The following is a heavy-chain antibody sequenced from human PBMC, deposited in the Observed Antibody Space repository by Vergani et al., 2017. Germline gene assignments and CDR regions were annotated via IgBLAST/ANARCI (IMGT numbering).Heavy chain of an antibody. D-gene: IGHD3-22*01. J-gene: IGHJ3*02. CDR2: FDPEDGET. CDR3: ATRLYDSSGYYRAFDI. V-gene: IGHV1-24*01. Sequence: QVQLVQSGAEVKKPGASVKVSCKVSGYTLTELSMHWVRQAPGKGLEWMGGFDPEDGETIYAQKFQGRVTMTEDTSTDTAYMELSSLRSEDTAAYYCATRLYDSSGYYRAFDIWGQGTMVTVSS. CDR1: GYTLTELS.